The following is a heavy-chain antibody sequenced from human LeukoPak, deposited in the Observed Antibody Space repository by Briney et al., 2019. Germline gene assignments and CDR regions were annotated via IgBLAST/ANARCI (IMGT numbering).Heavy chain of an antibody. Sequence: SETLSLTCTVSGGSISSYYWSWIRQPAGKGLEWIGRIYTSGSTNYNPSLKSRVTMSVDTSKNQFSLKLTSVTAADTAVYYCARMDDVYYYGSRSISPGWVDPWGQGTLVTVSS. D-gene: IGHD3-10*01. J-gene: IGHJ5*02. CDR2: IYTSGST. CDR1: GGSISSYY. V-gene: IGHV4-4*07. CDR3: ARMDDVYYYGSRSISPGWVDP.